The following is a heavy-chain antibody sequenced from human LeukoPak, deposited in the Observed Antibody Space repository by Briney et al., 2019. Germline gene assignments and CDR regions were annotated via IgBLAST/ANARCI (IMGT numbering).Heavy chain of an antibody. D-gene: IGHD4-17*01. J-gene: IGHJ4*02. Sequence: GGSLRLSCAASGVIFSNYWMSWVRQAPGKGLEWLSVIFGAGRTHYADSVKGRFTVSRDNSKNTLYLQMSRLRAEDTAVYYCATRPSGDYPYFDFWGQGTLVTVSS. CDR3: ATRPSGDYPYFDF. CDR2: IFGAGRT. CDR1: GVIFSNYW. V-gene: IGHV3-53*01.